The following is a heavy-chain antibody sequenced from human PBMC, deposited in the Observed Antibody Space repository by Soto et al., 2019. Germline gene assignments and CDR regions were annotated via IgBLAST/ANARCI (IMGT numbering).Heavy chain of an antibody. CDR2: IYYSGST. D-gene: IGHD2-2*01. CDR1: GGSISSYY. V-gene: IGHV4-59*01. J-gene: IGHJ5*02. Sequence: SETLSLTCTVSGGSISSYYWSWIRQPPGKGLEWIGYIYYSGSTNYNPSLKSRVTISVDTSKNQFSLKLSSVTAADTAVYYCARGGGSCSSTSCYRWFDPWGQGTLVTVSS. CDR3: ARGGGSCSSTSCYRWFDP.